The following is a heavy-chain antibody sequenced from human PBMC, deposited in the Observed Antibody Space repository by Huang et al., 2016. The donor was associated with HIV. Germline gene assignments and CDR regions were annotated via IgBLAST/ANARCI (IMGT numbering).Heavy chain of an antibody. V-gene: IGHV1-3*01. J-gene: IGHJ4*02. CDR2: IKPGKGNT. Sequence: QVQLVQSGAEVKKPGASVKVSCKASGYSFTTYALHWVRQAPGHRLEWMGWIKPGKGNTKYPQQFQGRVTITRDTSASTVYMEVSSLTFEATAVYYCAREFVIFGAPLWPAYWGQGTLISVSS. CDR1: GYSFTTYA. D-gene: IGHD2-21*01. CDR3: AREFVIFGAPLWPAY.